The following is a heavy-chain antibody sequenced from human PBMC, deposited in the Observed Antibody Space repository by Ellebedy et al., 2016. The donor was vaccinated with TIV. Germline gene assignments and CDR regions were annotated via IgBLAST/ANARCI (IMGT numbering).Heavy chain of an antibody. CDR1: GYSFTSYW. CDR3: ARSPTYGAGDFDY. J-gene: IGHJ4*02. Sequence: GESLKISCKGSGYSFTSYWSTWVRQMPGKGLEWMGRIDHIDSYTNYSPSFQGHVAISADKSIRTAYLQWTSLKASDTAMYSCARSPTYGAGDFDYWGQGTLVTVSS. V-gene: IGHV5-10-1*01. D-gene: IGHD3-10*01. CDR2: IDHIDSYT.